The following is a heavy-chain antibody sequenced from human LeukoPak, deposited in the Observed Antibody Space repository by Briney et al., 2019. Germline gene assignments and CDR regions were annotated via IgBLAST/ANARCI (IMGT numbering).Heavy chain of an antibody. V-gene: IGHV3-23*01. D-gene: IGHD6-13*01. CDR3: AKIPGSSSSKWFDP. CDR1: GFTFSSYA. J-gene: IGHJ5*02. CDR2: ISSSGGST. Sequence: GGSLRLSCAASGFTFSSYAMSWVRQAPGKGLEWVSAISSSGGSTYYADSVKGRFTISRDNSKNTLYLQMNSLRAEDTAVYYCAKIPGSSSSKWFDPWGQGTLVTVSS.